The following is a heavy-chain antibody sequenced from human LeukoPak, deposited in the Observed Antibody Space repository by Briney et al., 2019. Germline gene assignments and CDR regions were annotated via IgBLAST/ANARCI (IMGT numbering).Heavy chain of an antibody. J-gene: IGHJ3*02. Sequence: SETLSLTCAVSGGSISSSNWWSWVRQPPGKGLEWIGEIYHSGSTNYNPSLKSRVTISVDKSKNQCSLRLSSVTAVDTAVYYCARGPVGGATYYDGDAFDIWGQGTMVTVSS. CDR1: GGSISSSNW. V-gene: IGHV4-4*02. CDR3: ARGPVGGATYYDGDAFDI. CDR2: IYHSGST. D-gene: IGHD1-26*01.